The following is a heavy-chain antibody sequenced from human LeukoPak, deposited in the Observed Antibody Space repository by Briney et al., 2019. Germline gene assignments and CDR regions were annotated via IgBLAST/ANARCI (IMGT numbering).Heavy chain of an antibody. D-gene: IGHD3-16*02. CDR3: ARLGWGSYRRRDS. J-gene: IGHJ4*02. V-gene: IGHV4-4*02. CDR1: GGSITQTNY. Sequence: SETLSLTCDVSGGSITQTNYWTWVRQPPGKGLEWIGEVNLQGSTNYNPSLKSRVTISVDTSKKHFSLKLRSMTAADTAVYYCARLGWGSYRRRDSWGQGTLVTVSS. CDR2: VNLQGST.